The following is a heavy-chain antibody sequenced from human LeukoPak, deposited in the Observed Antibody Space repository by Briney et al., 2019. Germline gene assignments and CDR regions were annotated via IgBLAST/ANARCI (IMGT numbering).Heavy chain of an antibody. CDR1: GFTFSSNY. CDR3: AKRGVIYGAPVGYFDY. D-gene: IGHD3-16*02. J-gene: IGHJ4*02. CDR2: ISSGGGGT. Sequence: GGSLRLSCAASGFTFSSNYMSWVRQAPGKGLEWVSAISSGGGGTYYADSVKGRFTISRDNSKNTLFLQMNSLRAEDTAVYFCAKRGVIYGAPVGYFDYWGQGTLVTVSS. V-gene: IGHV3-23*01.